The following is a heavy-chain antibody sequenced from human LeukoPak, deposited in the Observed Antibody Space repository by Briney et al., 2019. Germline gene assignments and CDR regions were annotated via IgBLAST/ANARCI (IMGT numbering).Heavy chain of an antibody. V-gene: IGHV4-59*01. CDR3: ARVTMIVVVITTFPSHFDY. Sequence: PSETLSLTCTVSGGSISSYYWSWIRQPPGKGLEWSGYIYYSGSTNYKSSLKSRVTISVDTSKNQFSLKLRSVSAADTAVYYCARVTMIVVVITTFPSHFDYWGQGTLVTVSS. CDR2: IYYSGST. D-gene: IGHD3-22*01. J-gene: IGHJ4*02. CDR1: GGSISSYY.